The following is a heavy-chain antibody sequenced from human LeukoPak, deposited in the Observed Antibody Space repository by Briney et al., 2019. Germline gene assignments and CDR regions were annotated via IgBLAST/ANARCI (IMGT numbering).Heavy chain of an antibody. Sequence: GGSLRLSCEASAVIFSTARMSWVRQAPGKGLEWIGLIKSRSDGGTTEYAASVRGRFTISRDDSKNTLYLQMNNLKADDTAVYFCATVKRIIWLGGFRYVDYWGQGALVTVSS. CDR3: ATVKRIIWLGGFRYVDY. CDR1: AVIFSTAR. V-gene: IGHV3-15*01. CDR2: IKSRSDGGTT. D-gene: IGHD3-10*01. J-gene: IGHJ4*02.